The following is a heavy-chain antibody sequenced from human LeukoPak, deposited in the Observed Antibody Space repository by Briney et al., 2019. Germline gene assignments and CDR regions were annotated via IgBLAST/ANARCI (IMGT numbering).Heavy chain of an antibody. CDR2: INPNSGGT. J-gene: IGHJ4*02. CDR3: ARGAYCAGDCYQGDYFDY. V-gene: IGHV1-2*02. D-gene: IGHD2-21*01. CDR1: GYTFTGYY. Sequence: ASVKVSCKASGYTFTGYYMHWVRQAPGQGLEWMGWINPNSGGTNYAQKFQGRVTMTRDRSISTAYMELSRLRSDDTAVYYCARGAYCAGDCYQGDYFDYWGQGTLVTVSS.